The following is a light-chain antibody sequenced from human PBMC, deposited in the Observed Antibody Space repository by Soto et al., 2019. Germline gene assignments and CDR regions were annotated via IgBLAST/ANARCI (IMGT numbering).Light chain of an antibody. CDR1: QSVRSKY. Sequence: EIVLTQSPGTLSLSPGQRATLSCRASQSVRSKYLAWYQQKPGQAPRLLIYGASRRATGIPDRVSGSGSGTDFTLTISRLEPEDFAVYYCQQYDSSPLTFGGGTKVEIK. J-gene: IGKJ4*01. CDR3: QQYDSSPLT. CDR2: GAS. V-gene: IGKV3-20*01.